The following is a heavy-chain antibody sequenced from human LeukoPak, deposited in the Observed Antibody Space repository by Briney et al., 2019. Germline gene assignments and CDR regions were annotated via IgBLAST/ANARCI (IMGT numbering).Heavy chain of an antibody. Sequence: GGSLRLSCVAPGFTFSNVWMNWVRQAPGKGLEWVGRIKNKTHGETTDYGAPVKGRFTISRDDSRNTLYLQMNSLKTEDTAVYYCNPGGYSYGLDYWGQGTLVTVSS. J-gene: IGHJ4*02. D-gene: IGHD5-18*01. V-gene: IGHV3-15*01. CDR2: IKNKTHGETT. CDR1: GFTFSNVW. CDR3: NPGGYSYGLDY.